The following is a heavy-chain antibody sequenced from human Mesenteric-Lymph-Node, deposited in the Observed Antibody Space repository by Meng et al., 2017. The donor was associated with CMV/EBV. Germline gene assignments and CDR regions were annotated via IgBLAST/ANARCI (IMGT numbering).Heavy chain of an antibody. Sequence: GESLKISCSASGFTFDYYAMNWVRLAPGKGLEWVSSISTTGTFIRYADSVKGRFTISRDNAKNSVYLQMNSLRAEDTAVYYCARGPTGDFDYWGQGTLVTVSS. V-gene: IGHV3-21*01. CDR3: ARGPTGDFDY. J-gene: IGHJ4*02. CDR2: ISTTGTFI. CDR1: GFTFDYYA.